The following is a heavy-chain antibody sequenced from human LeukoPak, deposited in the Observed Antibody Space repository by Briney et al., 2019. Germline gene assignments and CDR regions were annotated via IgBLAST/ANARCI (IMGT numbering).Heavy chain of an antibody. CDR3: ARGGGRITIFGVAIGGDAFDI. CDR1: GGSISSYY. V-gene: IGHV4-59*01. CDR2: IYYSGST. D-gene: IGHD3-3*01. Sequence: SSETLSLTCTVSGGSISSYYWSWIRQPPGKGLEWIGYIYYSGSTNYNPSLKSRVTISVDTSKNQFSLKLSSVTAADTAVYYCARGGGRITIFGVAIGGDAFDIWGQGTMVTVSS. J-gene: IGHJ3*02.